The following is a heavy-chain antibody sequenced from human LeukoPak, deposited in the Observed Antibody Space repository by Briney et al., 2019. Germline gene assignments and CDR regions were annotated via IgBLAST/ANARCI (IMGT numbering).Heavy chain of an antibody. V-gene: IGHV3-7*01. CDR2: IKQDGSEK. Sequence: GGSLRLSCAASGFTFSSYWMSWVRQAPGKGLEWVANIKQDGSEKYYVDSVKGRFTISRDNAKKSLYLQMNSLRAEDTAVYYCARDDYYGSGSYSDYWGQGTLVTVSS. CDR1: GFTFSSYW. CDR3: ARDDYYGSGSYSDY. J-gene: IGHJ4*02. D-gene: IGHD3-10*01.